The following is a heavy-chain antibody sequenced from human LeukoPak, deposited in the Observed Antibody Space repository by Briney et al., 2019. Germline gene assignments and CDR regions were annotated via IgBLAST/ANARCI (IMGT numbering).Heavy chain of an antibody. CDR3: ARGRLGSSWYYFDY. Sequence: GASVKVSCKASGYTFTSYGINWVRQAPGQGLEWMGWISAYNGNTNYAQKFQGGVTMTTDTSTSTAYMELRSLRSDDTAVYSCARGRLGSSWYYFDYWGQGTLVTVSS. D-gene: IGHD6-13*01. J-gene: IGHJ4*02. CDR2: ISAYNGNT. CDR1: GYTFTSYG. V-gene: IGHV1-18*01.